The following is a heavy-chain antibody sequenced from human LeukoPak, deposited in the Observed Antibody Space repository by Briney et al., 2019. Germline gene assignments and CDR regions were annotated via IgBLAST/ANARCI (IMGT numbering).Heavy chain of an antibody. D-gene: IGHD3-3*01. CDR3: ARDGDYDFWSGPPSR. CDR1: GYTFTGYY. CDR2: INPNSGGT. Sequence: GASVKVSCKASGYTFTGYYMHWVRQAPGQGLEWMGWINPNSGGTNYAQKFQGRVTMTRDTSISTAYMELSRLRSDDTAVYYCARDGDYDFWSGPPSRWGQGTLVTVSS. V-gene: IGHV1-2*02. J-gene: IGHJ4*02.